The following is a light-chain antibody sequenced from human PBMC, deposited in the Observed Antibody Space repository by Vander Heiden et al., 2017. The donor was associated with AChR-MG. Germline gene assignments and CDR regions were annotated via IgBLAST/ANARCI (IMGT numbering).Light chain of an antibody. Sequence: QSVLTQPPSVSGAPGQTVTLSCRGTDSNIGVGYAVRWYHQLPGRAPKVLIFSNTNRPSGVPDRFSGSRSATSAFLTISGLQVEDEALYYCQSYDRSLSVWDFGGGTKLTVL. CDR1: DSNIGVGYA. J-gene: IGLJ2*01. CDR2: SNT. V-gene: IGLV1-40*01. CDR3: QSYDRSLSVWD.